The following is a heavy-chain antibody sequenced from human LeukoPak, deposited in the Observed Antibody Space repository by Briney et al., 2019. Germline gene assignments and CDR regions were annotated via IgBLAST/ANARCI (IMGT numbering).Heavy chain of an antibody. D-gene: IGHD3-3*01. CDR1: GFTFSSYA. V-gene: IGHV3-30*02. Sequence: GGSLRLSCAASGFTFSSYAMHWVRQAPGKGLEWVAFIRYDGRNKYYADSVKGRFTISRDNSKNTLYLQVNSLRAEDTAVYHCAKKSPIFGVVIPLFDYWGQGTLVSVSS. CDR2: IRYDGRNK. J-gene: IGHJ4*02. CDR3: AKKSPIFGVVIPLFDY.